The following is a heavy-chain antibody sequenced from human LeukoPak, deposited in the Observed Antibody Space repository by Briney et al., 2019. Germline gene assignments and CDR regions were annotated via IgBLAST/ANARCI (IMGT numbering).Heavy chain of an antibody. D-gene: IGHD2-2*01. CDR1: GFTFSSYA. Sequence: AGGSLRLSCAASGFTFSSYAMSWARQAPGKGLEWVSAISGSGGSTYYADSVKGRFTISRDNSKNTLYLQMNSLRAEDAAVYYCEISPSAAAIGYWGQGTLVTVSS. V-gene: IGHV3-23*01. J-gene: IGHJ4*02. CDR3: EISPSAAAIGY. CDR2: ISGSGGST.